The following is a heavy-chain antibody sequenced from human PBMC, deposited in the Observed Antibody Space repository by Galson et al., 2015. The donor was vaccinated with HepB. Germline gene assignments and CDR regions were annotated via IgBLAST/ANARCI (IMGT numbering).Heavy chain of an antibody. D-gene: IGHD5-18*01. CDR2: ISGSGGST. CDR3: AKGKKPGYSYGYRPFDY. CDR1: GFTFSSYA. V-gene: IGHV3-23*01. J-gene: IGHJ4*01. Sequence: SLRLSCAASGFTFSSYAMSWVRQAPGKGLEWVSAISGSGGSTYYADSVKGRFIISRDNSKNTLYLQMNSLRAEDTAVYYCAKGKKPGYSYGYRPFDYWGQEPWSPSPQ.